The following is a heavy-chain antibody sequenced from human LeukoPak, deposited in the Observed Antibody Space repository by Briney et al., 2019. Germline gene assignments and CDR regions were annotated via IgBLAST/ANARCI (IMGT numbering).Heavy chain of an antibody. J-gene: IGHJ4*02. CDR2: ISYDGNKK. CDR1: GFSFSSYG. D-gene: IGHD3-22*01. V-gene: IGHV3-30*18. Sequence: GGSLRLSCVASGFSFSSYGMHWVRQAPGKGLEWVAFISYDGNKKYYADSVKGRFTISRDNSKNTLYLQMNSLRAEDTAVYYCAKGLGYYDSSNPFDYWGQGTLVTVSS. CDR3: AKGLGYYDSSNPFDY.